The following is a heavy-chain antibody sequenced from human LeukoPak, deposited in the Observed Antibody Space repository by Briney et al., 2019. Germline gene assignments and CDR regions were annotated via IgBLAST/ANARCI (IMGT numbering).Heavy chain of an antibody. CDR3: ARQYYYYSIDS. D-gene: IGHD3-22*01. Sequence: RPSETLSLTCTVSGGSISSYYWSWIRQPPGKGVEWIGYIHYSEGTRYNPSLKSRVTISVDTTKNQFSLKLSSVTAADTAVYYCARQYYYYSIDSWGQGTLVTVSS. CDR1: GGSISSYY. J-gene: IGHJ4*02. V-gene: IGHV4-59*08. CDR2: IHYSEGT.